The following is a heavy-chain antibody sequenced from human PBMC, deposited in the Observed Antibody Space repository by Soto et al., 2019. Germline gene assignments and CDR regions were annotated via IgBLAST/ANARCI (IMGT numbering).Heavy chain of an antibody. Sequence: QVQLQESGPGLVKPSETLSLTCTVSGGSFSSYYWSWIRQPAGKGLEWIGRIYTSGSTNYNPSLKSRVTMSVDTSKNQFSLKLSSVTAADTAVYYCARESYYYGSGSYLGSFGMDVWGQGTTVTVSS. CDR3: ARESYYYGSGSYLGSFGMDV. CDR1: GGSFSSYY. CDR2: IYTSGST. J-gene: IGHJ6*02. V-gene: IGHV4-4*07. D-gene: IGHD3-10*01.